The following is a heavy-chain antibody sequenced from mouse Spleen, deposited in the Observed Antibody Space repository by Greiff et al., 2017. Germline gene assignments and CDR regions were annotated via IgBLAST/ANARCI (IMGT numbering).Heavy chain of an antibody. Sequence: EVQLQQSGPELVKPGASVKMSCKASGYTFTDYNMHWVKQSQGKSLEWIGYINPNNGGTSYNQKFKGKATLTVNKSSSTAYMELRSLTSEDSAVYYCARYPYYYVSSLDYWGQGTALTVSS. V-gene: IGHV1-22*01. CDR3: ARYPYYYVSSLDY. J-gene: IGHJ2*01. CDR2: INPNNGGT. D-gene: IGHD1-1*01. CDR1: GYTFTDYN.